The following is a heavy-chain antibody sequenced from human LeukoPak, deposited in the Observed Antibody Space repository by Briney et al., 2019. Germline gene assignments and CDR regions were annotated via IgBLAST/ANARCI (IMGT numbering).Heavy chain of an antibody. CDR3: ARLTGDGHNYRGFDS. V-gene: IGHV1-2*02. D-gene: IGHD5-24*01. CDR1: GYTFTGYY. J-gene: IGHJ4*02. CDR2: INPNSGGT. Sequence: ASVEVSCKTSGYTFTGYYMHWVRQAPGQGLEWMGWINPNSGGTNYAQKFQGRVTMTRDTSISTAYMELSRLRSDDTAVYYCARLTGDGHNYRGFDSWGQGTLVTVSS.